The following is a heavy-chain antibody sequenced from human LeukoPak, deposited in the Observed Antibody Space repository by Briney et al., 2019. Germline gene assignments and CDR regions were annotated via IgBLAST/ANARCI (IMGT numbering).Heavy chain of an antibody. CDR3: AREGSNIVTHSAFDI. D-gene: IGHD3-9*01. Sequence: AASVKVSCKSSGYTFTSYYMHWVRQAPGQGLEWMGIINPSGGSTSYAQKFQGRVTMTRDTSTSTVYMELSSLRSEDTAVYYCAREGSNIVTHSAFDIWGQGTMVTVSS. J-gene: IGHJ3*02. CDR1: GYTFTSYY. CDR2: INPSGGST. V-gene: IGHV1-46*01.